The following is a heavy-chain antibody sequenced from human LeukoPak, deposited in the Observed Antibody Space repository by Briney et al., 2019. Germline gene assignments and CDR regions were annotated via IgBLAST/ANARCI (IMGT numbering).Heavy chain of an antibody. J-gene: IGHJ4*02. D-gene: IGHD4-23*01. CDR3: ALLGNSDFDY. CDR1: GGSISSSSYY. CDR2: IYYSGST. V-gene: IGHV4-39*01. Sequence: SETLSLTCTVSGGSISSSSYYWGWIRQPPGKGLEWIGSIYYSGSTYYNPSLKSRVTISVDTSKNQFSPKLSSVTAADTAVYYCALLGNSDFDYWGQGTLVTVSS.